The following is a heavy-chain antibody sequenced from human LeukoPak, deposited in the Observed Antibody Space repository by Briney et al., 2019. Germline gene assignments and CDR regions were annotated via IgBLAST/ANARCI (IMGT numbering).Heavy chain of an antibody. CDR2: IYSGGST. V-gene: IGHV3-53*01. CDR1: GFTVSSSY. CDR3: ARGMGFDY. J-gene: IGHJ4*02. Sequence: PGGSLRLSCAASGFTVSSSYMSWVRQAPGKGLEWVSVIYSGGSTYYADSVKGRFTISRDNAKNSLYLQMNSLRDEDTAVYHCARGMGFDYWGQGTLVTVSS. D-gene: IGHD2-8*01.